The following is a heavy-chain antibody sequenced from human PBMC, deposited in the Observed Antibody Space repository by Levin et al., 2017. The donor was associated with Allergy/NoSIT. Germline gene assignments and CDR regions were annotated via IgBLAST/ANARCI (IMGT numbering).Heavy chain of an antibody. J-gene: IGHJ4*02. Sequence: GESLKISCAASGFTFSNYVMSWFRQAPGKGLEWVSGISGSGDFAQYADSGKGRFTISRDNSKNTLDLQMNSLRAEDTAVYYCAKDRITTVVHLAEFDYWGQGTLVTVSS. CDR3: AKDRITTVVHLAEFDY. V-gene: IGHV3-23*01. CDR1: GFTFSNYV. D-gene: IGHD4-23*01. CDR2: ISGSGDFA.